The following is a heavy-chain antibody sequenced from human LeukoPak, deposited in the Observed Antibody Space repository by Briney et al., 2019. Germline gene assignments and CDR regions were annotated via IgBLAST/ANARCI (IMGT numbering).Heavy chain of an antibody. V-gene: IGHV3-30*02. D-gene: IGHD3-9*01. J-gene: IGHJ4*02. Sequence: GGSLRLSCAASGFTFSSYGMQWVRQAPGKGLEWVAFIRYDGSNKYYADSVKGRFTISRDNSKNTLYLQMNSLRAEDTAVYYCAKPYYDILTGLPPRYWGQGTLVTVSS. CDR1: GFTFSSYG. CDR3: AKPYYDILTGLPPRY. CDR2: IRYDGSNK.